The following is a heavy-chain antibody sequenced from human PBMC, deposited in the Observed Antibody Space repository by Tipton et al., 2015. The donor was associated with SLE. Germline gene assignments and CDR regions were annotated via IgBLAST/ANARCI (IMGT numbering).Heavy chain of an antibody. CDR1: GFTFTNYW. V-gene: IGHV3-74*01. J-gene: IGHJ4*02. Sequence: GSLRLSCAASGFTFTNYWIHWVRQAPGKGLVWVAGINSDGTTTNYADSVKGRFTTSRDNAKNTLYLQMSSLRVEDTAVYYCVRYCSGSTSRCAAAHFDYWGQGTLVTVSS. D-gene: IGHD2-15*01. CDR2: INSDGTTT. CDR3: VRYCSGSTSRCAAAHFDY.